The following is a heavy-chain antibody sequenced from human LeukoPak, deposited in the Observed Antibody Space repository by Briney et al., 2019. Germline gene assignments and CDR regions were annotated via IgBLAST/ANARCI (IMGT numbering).Heavy chain of an antibody. Sequence: KPSETLSLTCAVYGGSFSGYYWSWIRQPAGKGLEWIGRIYTSGSTNYNPSLKSRVTISVDTSKNQFSLKLSSVTAADTAVYYCATRRVYCSGGSCYNWFDPWGQGTLVTVSS. CDR3: ATRRVYCSGGSCYNWFDP. J-gene: IGHJ5*02. D-gene: IGHD2-15*01. CDR2: IYTSGST. CDR1: GGSFSGYY. V-gene: IGHV4-59*10.